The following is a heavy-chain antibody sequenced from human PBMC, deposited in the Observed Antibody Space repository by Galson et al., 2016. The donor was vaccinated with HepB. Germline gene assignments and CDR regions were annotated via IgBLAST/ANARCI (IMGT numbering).Heavy chain of an antibody. CDR2: IFSSGSA. J-gene: IGHJ4*02. CDR3: ARARGFGELLPYYFDN. CDR1: GASISTYY. D-gene: IGHD3-10*01. V-gene: IGHV4-59*01. Sequence: SETLSLTCTVSGASISTYYWSWIRQPPGKGLEWIGYIFSSGSADYNPSLKSRVRISIDTSKNQFSLNLGSVTAADTAIFYCARARGFGELLPYYFDNWGLGTLVTVSS.